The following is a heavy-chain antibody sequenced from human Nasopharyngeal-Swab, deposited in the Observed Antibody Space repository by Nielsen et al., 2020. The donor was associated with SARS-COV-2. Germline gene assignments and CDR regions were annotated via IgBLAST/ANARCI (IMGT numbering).Heavy chain of an antibody. Sequence: ASVKVSCKASGYSFTNEGITWVRQAPGQGLEWMGWISVYNGNTDYAQNLQGRVTMTTDTSTSTAYMELRSLTSDDTAVYYCAREMPSSSPDYWGQGTLVTVSS. V-gene: IGHV1-18*01. CDR3: AREMPSSSPDY. CDR2: ISVYNGNT. J-gene: IGHJ4*02. CDR1: GYSFTNEG. D-gene: IGHD2-2*01.